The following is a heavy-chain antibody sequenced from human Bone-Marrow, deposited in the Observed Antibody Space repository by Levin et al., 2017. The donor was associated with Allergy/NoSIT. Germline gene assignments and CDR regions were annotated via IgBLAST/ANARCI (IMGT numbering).Heavy chain of an antibody. J-gene: IGHJ4*02. CDR2: MSFDGTNE. V-gene: IGHV3-30*03. D-gene: IGHD3-9*01. Sequence: GESLKISCTGSGFSFSSYVVDWVRQVPGKGLESVAVMSFDGTNEKYAESVKGRFSISRDDSNNIVYLQMSNLRQEDTAIYYCARETPKFMGFLAGYYDAIAYWGQGTLVTVSS. CDR3: ARETPKFMGFLAGYYDAIAY. CDR1: GFSFSSYV.